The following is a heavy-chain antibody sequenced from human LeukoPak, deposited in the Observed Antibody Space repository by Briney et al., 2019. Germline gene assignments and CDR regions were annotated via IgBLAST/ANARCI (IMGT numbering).Heavy chain of an antibody. V-gene: IGHV3-11*06. J-gene: IGHJ4*02. CDR1: VFTLSDFY. CDR2: ISSSSSYI. Sequence: GGSLTLSCTASVFTLSDFYVSCLRQAPGKGLEWVSSISSSSSYIYYAVSVMRRFTISRYNAKNSLYLQMNSLRAEDTAAYYCARLQPFRAVHIEAADYWGQGTPVTVSS. CDR3: ARLQPFRAVHIEAADY. D-gene: IGHD1-26*01.